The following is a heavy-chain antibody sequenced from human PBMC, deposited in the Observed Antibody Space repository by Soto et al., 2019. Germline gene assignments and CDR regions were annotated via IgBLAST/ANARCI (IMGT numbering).Heavy chain of an antibody. CDR2: ISAYNGNT. V-gene: IGHV1-18*01. J-gene: IGHJ5*02. D-gene: IGHD6-6*01. Sequence: ASVKVSCKASGYSFSTYGVSWLRQAPGQGLEWMGRISAYNGNTNYAQNLQGRVTMTTDTSTSTAYMELRSLRSDDTAVYYCARGASIAVRPSWFDPWGQGTLVTVSS. CDR3: ARGASIAVRPSWFDP. CDR1: GYSFSTYG.